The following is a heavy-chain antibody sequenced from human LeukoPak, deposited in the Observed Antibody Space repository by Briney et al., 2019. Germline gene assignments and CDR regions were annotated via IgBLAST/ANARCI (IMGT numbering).Heavy chain of an antibody. V-gene: IGHV4-59*01. J-gene: IGHJ5*02. D-gene: IGHD3-10*01. Sequence: SETLSLTCTISGASISSSSWSWIRQPPGKGLEWIGYIYYSGSTNYNPSLKSRVTISVDTSKNQFSLKLSSVTAADTAVYYCARDTLESYGSGSYRRFGPWGQGTLVTVSS. CDR1: GASISSSS. CDR3: ARDTLESYGSGSYRRFGP. CDR2: IYYSGST.